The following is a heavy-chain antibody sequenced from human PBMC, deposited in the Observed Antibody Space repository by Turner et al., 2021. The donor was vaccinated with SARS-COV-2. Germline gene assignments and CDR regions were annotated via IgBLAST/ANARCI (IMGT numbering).Heavy chain of an antibody. CDR1: GFTFSSYW. CDR3: ATSRSFDY. CDR2: IDTDGSTT. Sequence: EVQLLESGGGLVQPGGSLRLPCAASGFTFSSYWMHWVRQAPGQGLMWVSRIDTDGSTTSYADSVKGRFTISRDNAKNTLYLQMNSLRAEDTAVYYCATSRSFDYWGQGTLVTVSS. V-gene: IGHV3-74*01. D-gene: IGHD6-13*01. J-gene: IGHJ4*02.